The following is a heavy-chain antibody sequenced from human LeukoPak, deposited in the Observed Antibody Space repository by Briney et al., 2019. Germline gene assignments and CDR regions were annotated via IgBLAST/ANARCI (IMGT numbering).Heavy chain of an antibody. CDR2: IKQDGSEK. CDR3: ASPPGGFWSGYYGY. D-gene: IGHD3-3*01. V-gene: IGHV3-7*01. CDR1: GLSFGSYW. J-gene: IGHJ4*02. Sequence: GGSLRLSCAASGLSFGSYWMNWVRQAPGKGLEWVANIKQDGSEKYYVDSAKGRFTISRDNAKNSLYLQMNSLRAEDTAVYYCASPPGGFWSGYYGYWGQGTLVTVSS.